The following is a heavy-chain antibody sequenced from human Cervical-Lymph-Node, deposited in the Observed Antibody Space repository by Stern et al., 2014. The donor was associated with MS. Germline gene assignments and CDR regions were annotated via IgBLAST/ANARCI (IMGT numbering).Heavy chain of an antibody. V-gene: IGHV3-21*01. CDR3: AREDYTQDFDY. CDR1: GFTFKEYS. D-gene: IGHD4-11*01. J-gene: IGHJ4*02. CDR2: ITSGSSDI. Sequence: EVQLVESGGGLVQPGGSLRLSCAASGFTFKEYSMNWVRQAPGKGLEWIYSITSGSSDIHYADSVKGRFTISRDNVKNSLYLQMNSLRAEDTALYYCAREDYTQDFDYWGRGTLVTVSS.